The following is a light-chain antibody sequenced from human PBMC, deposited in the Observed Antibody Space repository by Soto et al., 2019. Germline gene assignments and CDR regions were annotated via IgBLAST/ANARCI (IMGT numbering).Light chain of an antibody. CDR1: QSISSY. J-gene: IGKJ5*01. V-gene: IGKV1-39*01. Sequence: IPITQSPSSLSASVGDRVTITCRASQSISSYLNWYQQKPGTAPKLLIYAASSLQRGVPSTLSGGGSGTDFTLTISSMQPEDFATDYCQQRYSSITFGQGTRLEIK. CDR2: AAS. CDR3: QQRYSSIT.